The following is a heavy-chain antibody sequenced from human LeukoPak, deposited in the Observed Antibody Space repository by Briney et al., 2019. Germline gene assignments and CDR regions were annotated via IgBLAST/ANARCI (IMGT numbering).Heavy chain of an antibody. CDR2: ISVSGNT. Sequence: GGSLRLSCAASGFTLSSYAMSWVRQAPGKGLEWVSAISVSGNTYHADSVKGRFTISRDNSKNTLYLQMNSLRAEDTAIYYCAKNGDRGAYCSGGSCYPYYYYYMDVWGKGTTVTISS. CDR3: AKNGDRGAYCSGGSCYPYYYYYMDV. J-gene: IGHJ6*03. V-gene: IGHV3-23*01. CDR1: GFTLSSYA. D-gene: IGHD2-15*01.